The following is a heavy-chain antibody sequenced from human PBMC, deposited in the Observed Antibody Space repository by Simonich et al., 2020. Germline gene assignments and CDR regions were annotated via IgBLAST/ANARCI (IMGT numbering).Heavy chain of an antibody. J-gene: IGHJ4*02. CDR2: ISYDGSNK. V-gene: IGHV3-30*07. CDR3: ARDHLDSGSYYFDY. CDR1: GFTSSSFA. Sequence: QGQLGESGGGVVQPGRSLRLSCAASGFTSSSFAMHWVRQAPGKGLEWWAVISYDGSNKYYADSVKGRFTISRDNSKNTLYLQMNSLRAEDTAVYYCARDHLDSGSYYFDYWGQGTLVTVSS. D-gene: IGHD1-26*01.